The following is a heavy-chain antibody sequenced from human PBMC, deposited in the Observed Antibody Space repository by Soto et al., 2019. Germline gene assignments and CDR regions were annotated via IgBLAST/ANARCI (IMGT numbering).Heavy chain of an antibody. Sequence: QITLKESGPTLVKPTQTLTLTCTFSGFSLSTSGVGVGWIRQPPGKALEWLALIYWDDDKRYSPSLKSRLTITQDTSKNQGVLTMTNMDPVDTATYYCAHLTYYYDSSGYYSRAEYFQHWGQGTLVTVSS. CDR3: AHLTYYYDSSGYYSRAEYFQH. CDR2: IYWDDDK. D-gene: IGHD3-22*01. J-gene: IGHJ1*01. V-gene: IGHV2-5*02. CDR1: GFSLSTSGVG.